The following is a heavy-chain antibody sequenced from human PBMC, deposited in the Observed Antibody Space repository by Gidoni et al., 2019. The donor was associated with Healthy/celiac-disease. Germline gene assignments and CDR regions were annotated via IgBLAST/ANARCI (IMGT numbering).Heavy chain of an antibody. CDR1: GFTFRSYA. V-gene: IGHV3-30-3*01. D-gene: IGHD3-16*02. Sequence: QVQLVESGGGVVQPGRSLRLSCAASGFTFRSYAMHVFRQAPGKGLGWVAVISYDGSNKYYADSVKGRFTISRDNSKNTLYLQMNSLRAEDTAVYYCARDSNYDYVWGSYRYTATQGRFDYWGQGTLVTVSS. J-gene: IGHJ4*02. CDR2: ISYDGSNK. CDR3: ARDSNYDYVWGSYRYTATQGRFDY.